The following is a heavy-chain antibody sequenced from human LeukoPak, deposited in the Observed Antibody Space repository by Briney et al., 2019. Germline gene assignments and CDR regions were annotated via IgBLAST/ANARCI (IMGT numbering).Heavy chain of an antibody. CDR3: ARGPIAARPDNWFDP. J-gene: IGHJ5*02. Sequence: SVKVSCKASGGTFSSYAISWVRQAPGQGLEWMGRINPIFGTANYAQKFQGRVTITTDESTSTAYMELSSLRSEDTAVYYCARGPIAARPDNWFDPWGQGTLVTVSS. CDR1: GGTFSSYA. D-gene: IGHD6-6*01. V-gene: IGHV1-69*05. CDR2: INPIFGTA.